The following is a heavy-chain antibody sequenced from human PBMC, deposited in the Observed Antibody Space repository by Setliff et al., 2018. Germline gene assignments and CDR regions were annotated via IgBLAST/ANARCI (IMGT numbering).Heavy chain of an antibody. V-gene: IGHV4-34*01. CDR2: INHSAST. J-gene: IGHJ4*02. CDR3: ARTGTYRYFDY. CDR1: GGTFSDYY. D-gene: IGHD1-1*01. Sequence: SETLSLTCAASGGTFSDYYWTWIRQPPGKGLEWIGEINHSASTYHSPSLKNRVTISVDTSKSQFSLSLSSVTAADTAVYYCARTGTYRYFDYWGQGTLVTVSS.